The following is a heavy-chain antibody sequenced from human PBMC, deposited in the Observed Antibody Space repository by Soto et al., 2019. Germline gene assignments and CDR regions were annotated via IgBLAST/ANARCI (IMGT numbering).Heavy chain of an antibody. Sequence: GASVKVSCKASGYTFTGYYMHWVRQAPGQGLEWMGWINPNSGGTNYAQKFQGRVTMTRDTSISTAYMELSRPRSDDTAVYYCARDPNIVLMVYATWFDPWGQGTLVTVSS. CDR1: GYTFTGYY. J-gene: IGHJ5*02. CDR2: INPNSGGT. D-gene: IGHD2-8*01. V-gene: IGHV1-2*02. CDR3: ARDPNIVLMVYATWFDP.